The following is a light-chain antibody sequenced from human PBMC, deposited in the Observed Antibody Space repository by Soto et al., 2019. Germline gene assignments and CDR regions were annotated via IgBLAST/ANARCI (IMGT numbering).Light chain of an antibody. CDR3: SSYTSSSTLEVV. CDR2: EVS. CDR1: SSDVGGYNY. J-gene: IGLJ2*01. V-gene: IGLV2-14*01. Sequence: QSALTQPASVSGSPGQSITISCTGTSSDVGGYNYVSWYQQHPGKAPKLMIYEVSNRPSGVSNRFSGSKSGNTASLTISGLQADDEADDYCSSYTSSSTLEVVFGGGTKLTVL.